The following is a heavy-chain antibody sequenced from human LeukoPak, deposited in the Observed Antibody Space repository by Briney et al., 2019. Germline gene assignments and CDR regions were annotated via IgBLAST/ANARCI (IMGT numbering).Heavy chain of an antibody. CDR1: GGSISSSSYY. CDR3: AMQGVSFDY. V-gene: IGHV4-39*01. D-gene: IGHD2-21*01. CDR2: IYYSGST. Sequence: SETLSLTCTVSGGSISSSSYYWGWIRQPPGKGLEWIGSIYYSGSTYYNPSLKSRVTISVDTSKNQFSLKLSSVTAADTAVYYCAMQGVSFDYWGQGTLVTVSS. J-gene: IGHJ4*02.